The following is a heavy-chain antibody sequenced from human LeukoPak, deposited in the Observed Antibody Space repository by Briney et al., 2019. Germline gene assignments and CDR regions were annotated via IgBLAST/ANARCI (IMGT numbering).Heavy chain of an antibody. J-gene: IGHJ4*02. CDR2: ISSSGSTI. D-gene: IGHD6-6*01. CDR3: ARGGSYSTSASDY. Sequence: AGGSLRLSCAASGFTFSSYEMNWVRQAPGKGLEWVSYISSSGSTIYYADSVKGRFTISRDNAKNTLYLQMNSLRAEDTAVYYCARGGSYSTSASDYWGQGTLVTVSS. V-gene: IGHV3-48*03. CDR1: GFTFSSYE.